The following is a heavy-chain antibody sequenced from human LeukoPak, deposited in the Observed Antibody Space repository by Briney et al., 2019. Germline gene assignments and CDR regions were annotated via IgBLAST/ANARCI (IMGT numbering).Heavy chain of an antibody. CDR1: GFSFSRNG. J-gene: IGHJ1*01. CDR3: ASTVTSNKVQH. V-gene: IGHV3-30*03. D-gene: IGHD4-17*01. Sequence: GGSLRLSCAASGFSFSRNGMHWVRQAPGKGLEWVAVISYDGSDKYHADSVKGRFTISRDNSKNTLYLQMNSLRAEDTAVYFCASTVTSNKVQHWGQGALVTVSS. CDR2: ISYDGSDK.